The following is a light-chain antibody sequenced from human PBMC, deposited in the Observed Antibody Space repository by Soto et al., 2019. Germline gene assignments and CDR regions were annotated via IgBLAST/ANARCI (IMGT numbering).Light chain of an antibody. CDR3: CSYAGSSTVV. V-gene: IGLV2-23*02. J-gene: IGLJ2*01. Sequence: QSVLTQPASVSGSPGQSITISCTGTSSDVGSYNLVSWYQQYPGKAPKVMIYEVSKRPSGVSNRFSGSKSGNTASLTISGLQAEDEADYYCCSYAGSSTVVFGGGTKLTVL. CDR2: EVS. CDR1: SSDVGSYNL.